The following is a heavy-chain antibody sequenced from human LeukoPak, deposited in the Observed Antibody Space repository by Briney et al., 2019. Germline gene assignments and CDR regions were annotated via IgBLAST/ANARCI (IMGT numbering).Heavy chain of an antibody. V-gene: IGHV3-43D*03. D-gene: IGHD1-26*01. CDR2: ISWDGGST. Sequence: GGSLRLSCAASGFTFDDYAMHWVRHAPGKGLEWVSLISWDGGSTYYADSVKGRFTISRDNSKNSLYLQMNSLRAEDTALYYCAKDRWSGSYHAYAFDIWGQGTMVTVSS. J-gene: IGHJ3*02. CDR1: GFTFDDYA. CDR3: AKDRWSGSYHAYAFDI.